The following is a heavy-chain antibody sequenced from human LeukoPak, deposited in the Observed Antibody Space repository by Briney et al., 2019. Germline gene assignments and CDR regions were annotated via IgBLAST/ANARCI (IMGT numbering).Heavy chain of an antibody. V-gene: IGHV3-30-3*01. D-gene: IGHD1-26*01. CDR1: GFTFSSYA. J-gene: IGHJ4*02. CDR2: ISYDGSNK. CDR3: ARGYRVGATSLDY. Sequence: GGSLRLSCAASGFTFSSYAMSWVRQAPGKGLEWVAVISYDGSNKYYADSVKGRFTISRDNSKNTLYLQMNSLRAEDTAVYYCARGYRVGATSLDYWGQGTLITVSS.